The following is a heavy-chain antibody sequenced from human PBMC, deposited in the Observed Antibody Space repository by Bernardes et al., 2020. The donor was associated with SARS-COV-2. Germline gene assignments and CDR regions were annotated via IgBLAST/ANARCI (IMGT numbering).Heavy chain of an antibody. CDR2: ISWDSATI. CDR1: GFTFADHG. CDR3: AKGIVGGTSTASDY. Sequence: GGSLRLSCAASGFTFADHGMHWVRQAPGKGLEWVSGISWDSATIEYADSVKGRFTTSRDNVKNSLYLQMNSLRAEDTAFYYCAKGIVGGTSTASDYWGQGTLVTVSS. V-gene: IGHV3-9*01. D-gene: IGHD1-26*01. J-gene: IGHJ4*02.